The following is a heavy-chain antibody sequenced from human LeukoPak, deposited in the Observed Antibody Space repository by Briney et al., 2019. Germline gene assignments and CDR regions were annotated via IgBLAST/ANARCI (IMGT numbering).Heavy chain of an antibody. CDR2: IYYSGST. D-gene: IGHD3-22*01. CDR3: ARRAPGPYDSSGYYLPVWWYFDL. J-gene: IGHJ2*01. CDR1: GGSISSYY. V-gene: IGHV4-59*01. Sequence: PSETLSPTCTVSGGSISSYYWSWIRQPPGKGLEWIGYIYYSGSTNYNPSLKSRVTISVDTSKNQFSLKLSSVTAADTAVYYCARRAPGPYDSSGYYLPVWWYFDLWGRGTLVTVSS.